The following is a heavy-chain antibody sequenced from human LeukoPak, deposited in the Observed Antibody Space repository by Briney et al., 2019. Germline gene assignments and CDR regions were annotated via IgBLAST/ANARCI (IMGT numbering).Heavy chain of an antibody. J-gene: IGHJ3*02. CDR3: ARLPLAIGAFDI. CDR2: INPSGGST. Sequence: GASVKVSCKASGDTFTSYDINWVRQAPGQGLEWMGIINPSGGSTSYAQKFQGRVTMTRDTSTSTVYMELSSLRSEDTAVYYCARLPLAIGAFDIWGQGTMVTVSS. V-gene: IGHV1-46*01. CDR1: GDTFTSYD. D-gene: IGHD2-2*03.